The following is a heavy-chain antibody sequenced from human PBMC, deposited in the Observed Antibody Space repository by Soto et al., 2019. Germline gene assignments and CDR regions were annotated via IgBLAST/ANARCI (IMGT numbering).Heavy chain of an antibody. V-gene: IGHV3-30*18. CDR1: GFTFSSYG. CDR2: ISYDGSNK. CDR3: AKISRGAGWFGEAYGMDV. J-gene: IGHJ6*02. Sequence: QVQLVESGGGVVQPGRSLRLSCAASGFTFSSYGMHWVRQAPGKGLEWVAVISYDGSNKYYADSVKGRFTISRDNSKNTLYLQMNSLRAEDTAVYYCAKISRGAGWFGEAYGMDVWGQGTTVTVSS. D-gene: IGHD3-10*01.